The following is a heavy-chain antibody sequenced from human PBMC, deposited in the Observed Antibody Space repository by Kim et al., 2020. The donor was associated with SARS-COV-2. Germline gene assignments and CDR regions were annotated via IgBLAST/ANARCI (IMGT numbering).Heavy chain of an antibody. D-gene: IGHD3-22*01. CDR1: GGSISSGSYY. CDR2: IYYSGST. Sequence: SETLSLTCTVSGGSISSGSYYWSWIRQPPGKGLEWIGYIYYSGSTYYNPSLKSRVTISVDTSKNQFSLKLSSVTAADTAVYYCARAVWASYSYSDFDPRGGGTLLTVSS. V-gene: IGHV4-39*07. CDR3: ARAVWASYSYSDFDP. J-gene: IGHJ2*01.